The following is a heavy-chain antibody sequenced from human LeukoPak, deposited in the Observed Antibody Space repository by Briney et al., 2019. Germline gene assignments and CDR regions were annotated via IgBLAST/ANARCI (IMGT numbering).Heavy chain of an antibody. V-gene: IGHV4-39*01. CDR3: ARKYYGSGSYYNWLDP. J-gene: IGHJ5*02. CDR2: IYHSGST. Sequence: SGTLSLTCTVSGGSISSSIYYWGCIRQPPGMGLEWIGSIYHSGSTYYNPSLKSRVTISVDTSKNQFSLKLSSVTAADTAVYYCARKYYGSGSYYNWLDPWGQGTLVTVSS. D-gene: IGHD3-10*01. CDR1: GGSISSSIYY.